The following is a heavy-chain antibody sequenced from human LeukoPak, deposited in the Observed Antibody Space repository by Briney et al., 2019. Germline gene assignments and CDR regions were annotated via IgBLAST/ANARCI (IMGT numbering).Heavy chain of an antibody. D-gene: IGHD5-18*01. CDR2: ISWNGEST. Sequence: GGSLRLSCVASGFTFDDFGMHWVRQLPGKGLEWISLISWNGESTYYADSVRGRFTSSRDNSKKSLHLEMNSLKPEDTGLYYCGRGYRLADAWGKGTTVTVSS. CDR3: GRGYRLADA. J-gene: IGHJ6*04. CDR1: GFTFDDFG. V-gene: IGHV3-43D*03.